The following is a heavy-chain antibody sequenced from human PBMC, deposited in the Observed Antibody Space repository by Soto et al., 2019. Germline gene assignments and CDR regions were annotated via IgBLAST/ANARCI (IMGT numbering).Heavy chain of an antibody. Sequence: GASVKVSCKASGYTFTSYGISWVRQAPGQGLEWMGWISAYNGNTNYAQKLQGRVTMTTDTSTSTAYMELRSLRSDDTAVYYCAREEGYPRSSGYYLDYWGQGTLVTVSS. CDR1: GYTFTSYG. V-gene: IGHV1-18*01. CDR2: ISAYNGNT. CDR3: AREEGYPRSSGYYLDY. J-gene: IGHJ4*02. D-gene: IGHD3-22*01.